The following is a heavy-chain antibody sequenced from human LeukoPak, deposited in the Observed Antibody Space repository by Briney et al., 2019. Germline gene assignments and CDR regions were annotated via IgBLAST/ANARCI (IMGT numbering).Heavy chain of an antibody. Sequence: SQTLSLTSAISGDSVSSNSAAWNWIRQSPSRGLEWLGSTYYRSKWYNDYAVSVKSRITINPDTSKNQFSLQLNSVTPEDTAVYYCARDVGATDYYYYGMDVWGQGTTVTVSS. J-gene: IGHJ6*02. CDR2: TYYRSKWYN. CDR3: ARDVGATDYYYYGMDV. CDR1: GDSVSSNSAA. V-gene: IGHV6-1*01. D-gene: IGHD1-26*01.